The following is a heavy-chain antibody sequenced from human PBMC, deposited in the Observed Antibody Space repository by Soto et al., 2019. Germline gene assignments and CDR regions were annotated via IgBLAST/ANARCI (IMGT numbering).Heavy chain of an antibody. CDR3: ATRDTGRVY. J-gene: IGHJ4*02. D-gene: IGHD5-18*01. CDR1: GVSIGSHDW. CDR2: SHQSGNT. Sequence: QVQLQESGPGLVKPSGTLSLTCAVSGVSIGSHDWWTWVRQPPGKGLGWIGESHQSGNTNYNSSLESRVTISLDKSKNHFSLQLSSVTDADTAVYYCATRDTGRVYWGQGTLVTVSS. V-gene: IGHV4-4*02.